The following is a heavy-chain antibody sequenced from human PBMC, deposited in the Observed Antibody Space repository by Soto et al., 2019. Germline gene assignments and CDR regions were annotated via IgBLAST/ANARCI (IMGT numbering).Heavy chain of an antibody. J-gene: IGHJ5*02. CDR2: ISTSGSTI. V-gene: IGHV3-11*01. Sequence: GGSLRLSCAASGFTFSDYYMSLIRQAPGRGLEWVSDISTSGSTINNADSVKGRFTISRDNARNSLYLQMNSLRAEDTAVYYCERDHRVGYSYGCATWFDPWGQGTLVTVSS. D-gene: IGHD5-18*01. CDR3: ERDHRVGYSYGCATWFDP. CDR1: GFTFSDYY.